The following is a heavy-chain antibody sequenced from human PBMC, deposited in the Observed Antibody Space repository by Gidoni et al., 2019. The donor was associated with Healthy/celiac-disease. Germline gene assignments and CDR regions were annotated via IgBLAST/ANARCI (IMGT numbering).Heavy chain of an antibody. CDR2: INHSGST. J-gene: IGHJ4*02. V-gene: IGHV4-34*01. Sequence: QVQLQQWGAGLLTPSETLSLTCAVYVSSFSGYYWSWLRQPPGKGLEWIGEINHSGSTNYNPSLKSRVTISVDTSKNQFSLKLSSVTAADTAVYYCARGLVVPPTPFDYWGQGTLVTVSS. CDR3: ARGLVVPPTPFDY. D-gene: IGHD2-2*01. CDR1: VSSFSGYY.